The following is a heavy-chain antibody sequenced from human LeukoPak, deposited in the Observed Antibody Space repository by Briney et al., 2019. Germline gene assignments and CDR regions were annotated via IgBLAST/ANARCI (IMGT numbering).Heavy chain of an antibody. CDR3: ARVILAGTIFGVVTEPFDY. D-gene: IGHD3-3*01. CDR2: INHSGST. J-gene: IGHJ4*02. CDR1: GGSFSGYY. V-gene: IGHV4-34*01. Sequence: ASETLSLTCAVSGGSFSGYYWSWIRQPPGKGLEWIGEINHSGSTNYNPSLKSRVTISVDTSKNQFSLKLSSVTAADTAVYYCARVILAGTIFGVVTEPFDYWGQGTLVTVSS.